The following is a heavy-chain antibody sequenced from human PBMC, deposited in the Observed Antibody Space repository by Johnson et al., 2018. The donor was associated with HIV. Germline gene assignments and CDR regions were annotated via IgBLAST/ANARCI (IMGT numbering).Heavy chain of an antibody. V-gene: IGHV3-30-3*01. D-gene: IGHD4-23*01. J-gene: IGHJ3*02. CDR1: GFTFSAYA. CDR2: ISYDGSNK. Sequence: QVQLVESGGGVVQPGRSLRLSCTASGFTFSAYAIHWVRQAPGKGLEWVALISYDGSNKYYADSVKGRFIISRDNPKNTLYLQMNSLRAEDTAVYYCAKVSGGRSMTTVVTLDDAFDIWGQGTMVTVSS. CDR3: AKVSGGRSMTTVVTLDDAFDI.